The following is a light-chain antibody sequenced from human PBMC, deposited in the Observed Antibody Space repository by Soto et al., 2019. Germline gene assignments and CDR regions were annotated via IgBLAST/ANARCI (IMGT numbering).Light chain of an antibody. CDR1: QSVGSTY. Sequence: EIVLTQSPGTRSLSPGERATLSCRASQSVGSTYLAWYQQKPGQAPRLLIYDASSRATGIPDRFSGSGSGTDFTLTISRLETEDFATYYCQQSYSTTRTFGQGTKVDIK. CDR3: QQSYSTTRT. J-gene: IGKJ1*01. CDR2: DAS. V-gene: IGKV3D-20*02.